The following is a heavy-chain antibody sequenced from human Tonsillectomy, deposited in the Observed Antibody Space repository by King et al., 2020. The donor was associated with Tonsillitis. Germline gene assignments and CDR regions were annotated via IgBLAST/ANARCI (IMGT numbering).Heavy chain of an antibody. V-gene: IGHV3-64D*06. CDR2: ISDNGGIT. CDR1: GFTFSDYA. D-gene: IGHD1-26*01. CDR3: STTAH. Sequence: VQLVESGGGLVQPGGSLRLSCSGSGFTFSDYAMHWVRQAPGKGLEYVSAISDNGGITYHADSVKGRFTISRDNSENTLYLQMSSLRPEDTAVYYCSTTAHWGQGTLVTVSS. J-gene: IGHJ4*02.